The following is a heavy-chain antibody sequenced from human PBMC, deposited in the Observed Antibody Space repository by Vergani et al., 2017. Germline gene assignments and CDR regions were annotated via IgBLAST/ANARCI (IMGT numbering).Heavy chain of an antibody. V-gene: IGHV4-34*10. D-gene: IGHD3-22*01. Sequence: QLQLQESGPGLVKPSETLSLTCAVYGGSFSGYYWSWIRQPPGKGLEWIGEINHSGSTNYNPSLKSRVTISVDKSKNQFSLNLSSVTAADTAVYYGARVVGLPVDYYGMDVWGQGTTVTVSS. CDR2: INHSGST. J-gene: IGHJ6*02. CDR1: GGSFSGYY. CDR3: ARVVGLPVDYYGMDV.